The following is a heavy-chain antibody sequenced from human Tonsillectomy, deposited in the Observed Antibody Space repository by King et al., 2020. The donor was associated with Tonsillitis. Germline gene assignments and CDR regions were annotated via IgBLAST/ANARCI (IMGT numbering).Heavy chain of an antibody. D-gene: IGHD3-3*01. Sequence: QLQESGPGLVKPSETLSLTCSVSGGSISSSSYYWGWIRQPPGKGLEWIGRIYYSGSTYYNPSLKSRVTISVDTSKNQFSLKLSSVTAADTAVYYCARLVIFGVIRDWGQGTLVTVSS. V-gene: IGHV4-39*01. CDR2: IYYSGST. CDR3: ARLVIFGVIRD. J-gene: IGHJ4*02. CDR1: GGSISSSSYY.